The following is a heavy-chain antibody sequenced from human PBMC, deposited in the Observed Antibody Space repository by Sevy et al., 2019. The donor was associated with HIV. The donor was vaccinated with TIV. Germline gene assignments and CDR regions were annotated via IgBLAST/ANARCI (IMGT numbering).Heavy chain of an antibody. D-gene: IGHD3-10*01. Sequence: SETLSLTCAVSGGSISSGGYSWSWIRQPPGKGLEWIGYIYHSGSTYYNPSLKSRVTISVDRSKNQFSLKLSSVTAADTAVYYCARERGRLWDYWGQGTLVTVSS. V-gene: IGHV4-30-2*01. CDR2: IYHSGST. CDR3: ARERGRLWDY. J-gene: IGHJ4*02. CDR1: GGSISSGGYS.